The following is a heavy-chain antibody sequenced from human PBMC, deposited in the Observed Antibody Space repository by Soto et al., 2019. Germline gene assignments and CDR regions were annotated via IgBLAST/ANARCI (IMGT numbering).Heavy chain of an antibody. CDR1: GFIFSSYG. CDR2: IWYDGSNK. J-gene: IGHJ4*02. V-gene: IGHV3-33*01. Sequence: QVQLVESGGGVVQPGRSLRLSCAASGFIFSSYGMHWVRQAPGKGLEWVGIIWYDGSNKYYGDSVTGRFTISRDNSKDTMYLQMNNLRAEDTAVYYCVRWDFDYWGQGTLVTVSS. CDR3: VRWDFDY.